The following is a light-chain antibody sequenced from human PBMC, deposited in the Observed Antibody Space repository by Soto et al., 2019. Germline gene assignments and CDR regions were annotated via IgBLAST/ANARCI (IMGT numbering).Light chain of an antibody. J-gene: IGLJ1*01. Sequence: QSALTQPRSVSGSPGQSVTISCTGTSSDFGGYDFVSWYQQHPGKAPKLMIYDVSKRPSGVPDRFSGSKSGNTASLTISGLQAEDEADYYCCSYSGSYTSPLVFGGVTKLTVL. CDR1: SSDFGGYDF. CDR2: DVS. CDR3: CSYSGSYTSPLV. V-gene: IGLV2-11*01.